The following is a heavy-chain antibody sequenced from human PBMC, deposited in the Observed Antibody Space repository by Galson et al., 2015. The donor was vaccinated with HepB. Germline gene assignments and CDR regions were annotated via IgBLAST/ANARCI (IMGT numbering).Heavy chain of an antibody. V-gene: IGHV1-46*01. D-gene: IGHD3-22*01. CDR3: ARGSSMTLYYDRSGYWGGFDI. J-gene: IGHJ3*02. Sequence: SVKVSCKASGYTFTSYYLHWVRQAPGQGLEWMGIINPSSGGTNYAKKLQDRVTMTRDTSTSTVYMELSSLRSEDTAVYYCARGSSMTLYYDRSGYWGGFDIWGQGTMVTVSS. CDR1: GYTFTSYY. CDR2: INPSSGGT.